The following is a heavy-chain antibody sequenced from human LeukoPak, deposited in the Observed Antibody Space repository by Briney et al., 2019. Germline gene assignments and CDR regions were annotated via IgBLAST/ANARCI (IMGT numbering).Heavy chain of an antibody. V-gene: IGHV3-11*01. CDR2: ISSSGSTI. D-gene: IGHD2-15*01. J-gene: IGHJ3*02. Sequence: PGGSLRLSCAASGFTFSDYYMSWIRQAPGKGLEWLSYISSSGSTIYYADSVKGRFTISRDNAKNSLYLQMNSLRAEDTAVYYCAGYCSGGSCYGRGAFDIWGQGTMVTVSS. CDR1: GFTFSDYY. CDR3: AGYCSGGSCYGRGAFDI.